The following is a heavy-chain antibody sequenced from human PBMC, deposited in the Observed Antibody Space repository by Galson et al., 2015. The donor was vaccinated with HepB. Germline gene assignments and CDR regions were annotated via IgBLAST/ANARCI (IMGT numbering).Heavy chain of an antibody. J-gene: IGHJ6*02. Sequence: SVKVSCKASGYTFTSYGISWVRQAPGQGLEWMGWISAYNGNTNYAQKLQGRVTMTTDTSTSTAYMELRSLRSDDTAVYYCARGEALLNFDWLLNPYGMDVWGQGTTVTVSS. V-gene: IGHV1-18*04. CDR2: ISAYNGNT. D-gene: IGHD3-9*01. CDR3: ARGEALLNFDWLLNPYGMDV. CDR1: GYTFTSYG.